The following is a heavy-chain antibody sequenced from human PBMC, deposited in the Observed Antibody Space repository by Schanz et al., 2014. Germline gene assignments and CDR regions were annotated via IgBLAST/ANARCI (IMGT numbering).Heavy chain of an antibody. CDR2: ISGNGGST. J-gene: IGHJ6*02. D-gene: IGHD6-13*01. CDR1: GFTFTTNA. CDR3: ARDRQQLVGRIGYYYGMDV. Sequence: EVQLVESGGGLVQPGGSLRLSCAASGFTFTTNAMSWVRQPPGKGLEWVSAISGNGGSTYFADSVKGRFTISRDNSKNTLYLQMNSLRAEDTAVYYCARDRQQLVGRIGYYYGMDVWGQGTTVTVSS. V-gene: IGHV3-23*04.